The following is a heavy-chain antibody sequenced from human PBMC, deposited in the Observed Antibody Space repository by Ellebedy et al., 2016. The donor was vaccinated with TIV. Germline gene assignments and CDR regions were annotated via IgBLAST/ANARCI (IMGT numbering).Heavy chain of an antibody. CDR1: GDSITSGEYY. J-gene: IGHJ5*02. D-gene: IGHD3-10*01. V-gene: IGHV4-31*03. Sequence: SETLSLTXTVSGDSITSGEYYWSWIRQHPGKGLEWLANIYYSGRTYYNPSLKSRLAISIDTSSSQFSLKLTSVTAADTALYYCARARVIREVGFGNWFDPWGQGTLVTVSS. CDR3: ARARVIREVGFGNWFDP. CDR2: IYYSGRT.